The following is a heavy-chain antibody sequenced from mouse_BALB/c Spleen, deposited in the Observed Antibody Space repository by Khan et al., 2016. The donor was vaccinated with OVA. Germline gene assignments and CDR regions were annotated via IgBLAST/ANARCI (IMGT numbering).Heavy chain of an antibody. V-gene: IGHV1-7*01. J-gene: IGHJ3*01. Sequence: QVRLQQSGAELAKPGASVKMSCKASGYTFTTYWMHWVKQRPGQGLEWIGYIDPSTGYTEYNQKFKDKATLTTDKSSSTAYMQLSSLTSEDSAVYYCARRGVCGIFAYWGQGTLVTVSA. D-gene: IGHD1-1*02. CDR3: ARRGVCGIFAY. CDR2: IDPSTGYT. CDR1: GYTFTTYW.